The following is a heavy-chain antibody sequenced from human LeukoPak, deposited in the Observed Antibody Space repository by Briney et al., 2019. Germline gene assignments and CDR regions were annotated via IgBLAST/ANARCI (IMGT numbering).Heavy chain of an antibody. J-gene: IGHJ4*02. CDR3: VALLRGIGY. D-gene: IGHD3-10*01. CDR1: GFTFSDHY. CDR2: SRNEGHSYST. V-gene: IGHV3-72*01. Sequence: GGSLRLSCAVSGFTFSDHYMDWVRQAPGKGLEWIGRSRNEGHSYSTDFTASVRGRASLSRDHSRNSLYLQINSLRTDDTAVYYCVALLRGIGYWGQGTLVTVSS.